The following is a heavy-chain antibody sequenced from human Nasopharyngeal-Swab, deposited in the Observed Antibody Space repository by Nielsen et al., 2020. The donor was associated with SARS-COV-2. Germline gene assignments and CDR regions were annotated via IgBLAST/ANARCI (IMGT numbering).Heavy chain of an antibody. CDR2: ISGSGATT. CDR3: GRPHSSSHYVVDY. Sequence: GESLKISCAASGFTFKSYAMSWVRQAPGKGLEWVSVISGSGATTYHADSVKGRFTISRDDAKNTVYLQMNSLRADDTAVYYCGRPHSSSHYVVDYWGQGTLVTVSS. CDR1: GFTFKSYA. D-gene: IGHD1-26*01. J-gene: IGHJ4*02. V-gene: IGHV3-23*01.